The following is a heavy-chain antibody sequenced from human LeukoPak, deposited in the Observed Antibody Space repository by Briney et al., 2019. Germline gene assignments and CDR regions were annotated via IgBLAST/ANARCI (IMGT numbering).Heavy chain of an antibody. CDR1: GFTFSSYA. Sequence: GGSLRLFCAASGFTFSSYAMHWVRQAPGKGREWVAVISYDGSNKYYADSVKGRFTISRDNSKNTLYLQMNSLRAEDTAVYYCARDITGTDYYFDYWGQGTLVTVSS. CDR2: ISYDGSNK. D-gene: IGHD1-20*01. V-gene: IGHV3-30*04. J-gene: IGHJ4*02. CDR3: ARDITGTDYYFDY.